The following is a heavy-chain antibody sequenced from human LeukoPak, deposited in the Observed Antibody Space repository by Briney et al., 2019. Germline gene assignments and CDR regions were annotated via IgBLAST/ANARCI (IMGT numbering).Heavy chain of an antibody. V-gene: IGHV1-46*01. CDR2: INPSGGST. Sequence: ASVKVSCKASGYTFTSYYMHWVRQAPGQGLEWMGIINPSGGSTSYAQKFQGRVTMTRDTSTSTVYMELSSLRSEDTAVYYCARPSGTETYYYYYMDVWGKGTTVTVSS. D-gene: IGHD3-10*01. J-gene: IGHJ6*03. CDR3: ARPSGTETYYYYYMDV. CDR1: GYTFTSYY.